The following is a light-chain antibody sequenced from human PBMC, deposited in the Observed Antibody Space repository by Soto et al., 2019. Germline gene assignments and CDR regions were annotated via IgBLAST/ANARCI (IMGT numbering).Light chain of an antibody. CDR3: MEYYSYPHS. Sequence: AIRMTQSPSSLSASTGDRVTITCRASQGISSYLAWYQQKPGKVPKLLIYAASTLQSGVPSRFSGSGSGTDFTLTISCLQSEDFATYYCMEYYSYPHSFGQGTKLEIK. CDR2: AAS. J-gene: IGKJ2*03. V-gene: IGKV1-8*01. CDR1: QGISSY.